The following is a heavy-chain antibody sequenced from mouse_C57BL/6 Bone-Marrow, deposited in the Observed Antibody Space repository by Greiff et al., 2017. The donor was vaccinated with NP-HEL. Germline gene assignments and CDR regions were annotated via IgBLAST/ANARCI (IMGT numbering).Heavy chain of an antibody. CDR1: GYSITSGYY. CDR3: ARDHYECYYAMDY. CDR2: ISYDGSN. Sequence: EVKLKESGPGLVKPSQSLSLTCSVTGYSITSGYYWNWIRQVPGNKLEWMGYISYDGSNNYNPSLKNRIPFTRDTSKNQFFLKLNSVTTENTATYYCARDHYECYYAMDYWGQGTSVTVSS. J-gene: IGHJ4*01. V-gene: IGHV3-6*01. D-gene: IGHD2-4*01.